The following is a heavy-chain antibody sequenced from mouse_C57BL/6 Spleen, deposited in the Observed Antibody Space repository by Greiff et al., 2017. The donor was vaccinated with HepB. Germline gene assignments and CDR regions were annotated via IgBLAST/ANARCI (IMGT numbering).Heavy chain of an antibody. V-gene: IGHV1-5*01. D-gene: IGHD1-1*01. J-gene: IGHJ3*01. CDR3: TSYYGSSPAWFAY. CDR2: IYPGNSDT. Sequence: EVMLVESGTVLARPGASVKMSCKTSGYTFTSYWMHWVKQRPGQGLEWIGAIYPGNSDTSYNQKFKGKAKLTAGTSASTAYMELSSLTNEDSAVYYCTSYYGSSPAWFAYWGQGTLVTVSA. CDR1: GYTFTSYW.